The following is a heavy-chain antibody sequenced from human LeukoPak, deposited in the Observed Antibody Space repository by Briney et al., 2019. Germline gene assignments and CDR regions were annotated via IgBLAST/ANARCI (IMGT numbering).Heavy chain of an antibody. CDR1: GYAFTAYY. CDR2: INPNSGGT. V-gene: IGHV1-2*02. J-gene: IGHJ5*02. CDR3: AREAYTDYALRHWFDP. D-gene: IGHD3-16*01. Sequence: ASVKVSCKASGYAFTAYYMHWVRQAPGQGLEWMGWINPNSGGTKYAQKFQDRVTMTRDTSINTAYMEVSSLKSDDTAVYYCAREAYTDYALRHWFDPWGQGTLVTVSS.